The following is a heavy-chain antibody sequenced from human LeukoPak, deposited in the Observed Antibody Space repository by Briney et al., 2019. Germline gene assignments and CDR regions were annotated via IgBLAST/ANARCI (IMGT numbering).Heavy chain of an antibody. CDR3: AKDTAVLYNPPSYYIDY. CDR1: GFTFSNYD. V-gene: IGHV3-30*18. J-gene: IGHJ4*02. D-gene: IGHD1-14*01. CDR2: ISYDGNNH. Sequence: GGSLRLSCAASGFTFSNYDMHWVRQAPGKGLEWVAVISYDGNNHYYADSVKGRFTISRDDSENTLYLQMNSLRPEDTALYYCAKDTAVLYNPPSYYIDYWGQGTLVTVSS.